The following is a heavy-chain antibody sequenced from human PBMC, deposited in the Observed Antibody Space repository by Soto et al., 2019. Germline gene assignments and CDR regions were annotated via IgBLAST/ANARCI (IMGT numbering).Heavy chain of an antibody. CDR3: ASRSSSWYFDY. V-gene: IGHV3-23*01. CDR2: ISGSDGST. J-gene: IGHJ4*02. D-gene: IGHD6-13*01. Sequence: EVQLLESGGGLVQPGGSLRLSCAASGFTFSSYAMNWVRQAPGKGLEWVSVISGSDGSTYYADSVKGRFTISRDNSKNPLNLQMNSLRAEDTAVDYWASRSSSWYFDYWGQGTLVTVSS. CDR1: GFTFSSYA.